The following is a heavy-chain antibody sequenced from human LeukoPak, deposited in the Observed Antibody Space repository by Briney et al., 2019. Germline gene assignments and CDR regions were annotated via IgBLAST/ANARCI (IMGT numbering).Heavy chain of an antibody. Sequence: GGSLRLSCAASGFTFSTYAMSWVRQAPGKGLEWVSIIYSGGNTDYADSVKGRFTISRDNSKNTLYLQMNNLRVEDTAVYYCARRAGGYSHSYDYWGQGTLVTVSS. CDR1: GFTFSTYA. CDR3: ARRAGGYSHSYDY. CDR2: IYSGGNT. J-gene: IGHJ4*02. V-gene: IGHV3-53*01. D-gene: IGHD3-22*01.